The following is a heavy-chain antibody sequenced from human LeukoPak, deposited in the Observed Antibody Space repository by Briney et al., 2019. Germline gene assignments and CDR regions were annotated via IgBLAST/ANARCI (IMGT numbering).Heavy chain of an antibody. J-gene: IGHJ4*02. CDR3: ARLASDYPFDY. Sequence: SETLSLTCTVSGDSMTTTSHFWDWIRQPPGKGLEWIGSIYYRGTTYYNPSLKSRVTISVDTSKNQFSLKLSSVTAADTAVYYCARLASDYPFDYWGQGTLVTVSS. CDR1: GDSMTTTSHF. CDR2: IYYRGTT. V-gene: IGHV4-39*07. D-gene: IGHD4-11*01.